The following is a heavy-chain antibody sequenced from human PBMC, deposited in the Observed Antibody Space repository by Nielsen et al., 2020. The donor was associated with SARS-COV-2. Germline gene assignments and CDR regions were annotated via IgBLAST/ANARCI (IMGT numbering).Heavy chain of an antibody. J-gene: IGHJ5*02. D-gene: IGHD6-19*01. CDR3: AKDTKSGWYSGCFDP. CDR2: IYSIYSGSNT. Sequence: WIRQPPGKGLEWVSVIYSIYSGSNTYYADSVKGRFTISRDNSKNTLLLQMDSLRPEDTAVYYCAKDTKSGWYSGCFDPWGQGTLVTVSS. V-gene: IGHV3-NL1*01.